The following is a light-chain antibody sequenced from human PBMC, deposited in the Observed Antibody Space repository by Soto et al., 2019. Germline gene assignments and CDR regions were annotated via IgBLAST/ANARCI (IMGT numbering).Light chain of an antibody. Sequence: EIVMTQSPATLSVSPGERATLSCRASQSVSSNLAWYQQKPGQAPRLLIYGASTRATGIPARFSGSGSGTEFTLTISSQRHKDFAVYHCQQDNNWPPITFGQKPRQEI. CDR2: GAS. V-gene: IGKV3-15*01. J-gene: IGKJ5*01. CDR1: QSVSSN. CDR3: QQDNNWPPIT.